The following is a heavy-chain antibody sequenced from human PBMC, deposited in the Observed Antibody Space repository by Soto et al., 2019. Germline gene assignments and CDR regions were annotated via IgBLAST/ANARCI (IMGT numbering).Heavy chain of an antibody. J-gene: IGHJ4*02. V-gene: IGHV4-31*03. D-gene: IGHD4-17*01. CDR3: ARDFRYGGFDY. CDR1: GGSISSGGYY. CDR2: IYYSGST. Sequence: SETLSLTCTVSGGSISSGGYYWSWIRQHPGNGLEWIGYIYYSGSTYYNPSLKSRVTISVDTSKNQFSLKLSSVTAADTAVYYCARDFRYGGFDYWGQGTLVTVSS.